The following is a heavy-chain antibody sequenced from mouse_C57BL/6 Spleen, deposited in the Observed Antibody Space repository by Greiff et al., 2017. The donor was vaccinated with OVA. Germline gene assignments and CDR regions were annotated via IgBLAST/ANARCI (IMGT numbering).Heavy chain of an antibody. CDR1: GYSFTGYY. J-gene: IGHJ4*01. V-gene: IGHV1-42*01. CDR3: ATYYSNYRYAMDY. D-gene: IGHD2-5*01. Sequence: VQLQQSGPELVKPGASVKISCKASGYSFTGYYMNWVKQSPEKSLVWIGEINPSTGGTTYNQKFKAKATLTVDKSSSTAYMQLKSLTSEDSAVYYCATYYSNYRYAMDYWGQGTSVTVSS. CDR2: INPSTGGT.